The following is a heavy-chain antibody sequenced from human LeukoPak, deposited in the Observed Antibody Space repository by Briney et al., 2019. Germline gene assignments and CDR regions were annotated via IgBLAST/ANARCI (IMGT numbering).Heavy chain of an antibody. J-gene: IGHJ5*02. CDR2: IYYSGST. V-gene: IGHV4-30-4*01. CDR3: ARAEIYDSSGYYLP. CDR1: GGSISSGDYY. D-gene: IGHD3-22*01. Sequence: PSETLSLTCTVSGGSISSGDYYWSWIRQPPGKGLEWIGYIYYSGSTYYNPSLKSRVTISVDTSKNQFSLKLSSVTAADTAVYYCARAEIYDSSGYYLPWGQGTLVTVSS.